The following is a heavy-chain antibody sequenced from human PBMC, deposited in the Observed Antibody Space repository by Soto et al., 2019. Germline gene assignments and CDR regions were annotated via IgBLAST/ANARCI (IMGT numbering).Heavy chain of an antibody. CDR2: IYGDDDM. J-gene: IGHJ4*02. V-gene: IGHV2-5*02. CDR3: AHRLDAYTPTSPFDY. D-gene: IGHD2-2*02. CDR1: GFSLITREVG. Sequence: QITLKESGPALVRPTQTLTLTCTFSGFSLITREVGVGWIRHPPGRALEWLALIYGDDDMRYSTSLKSRLTITKDTSKNQVFLTMTNMDPVDNATYYCAHRLDAYTPTSPFDYWGQGILVTVSS.